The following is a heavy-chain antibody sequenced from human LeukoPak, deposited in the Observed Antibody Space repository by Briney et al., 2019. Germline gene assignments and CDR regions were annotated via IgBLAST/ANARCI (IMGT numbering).Heavy chain of an antibody. J-gene: IGHJ3*02. CDR3: ARRIYYYGSGSYLDAFDI. V-gene: IGHV4-39*01. Sequence: SETLSLTCTVSDGSISTNIYHWGWIRQPPGKGLECIGSIYYSGSLYYNPSLKSRVTISVDTSKNQFSLKLNSVTAADTAVYYCARRIYYYGSGSYLDAFDIWGQGTMVTVSS. D-gene: IGHD3-10*01. CDR1: DGSISTNIYH. CDR2: IYYSGSL.